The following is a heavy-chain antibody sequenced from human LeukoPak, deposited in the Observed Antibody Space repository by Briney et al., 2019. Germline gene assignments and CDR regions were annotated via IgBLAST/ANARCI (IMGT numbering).Heavy chain of an antibody. CDR3: TTDRSSGYSYGTFDY. Sequence: PGGSLRLSCAASGFTFSNAWMSWVRQAPGKGLEWVGRIKSKTDGGTTDYAAPVKGRFTISRDDSKNTLYLQMNSLRTEDTAAYYCTTDRSSGYSYGTFDYWGQGTLVTVSS. CDR1: GFTFSNAW. V-gene: IGHV3-15*01. D-gene: IGHD5-18*01. CDR2: IKSKTDGGTT. J-gene: IGHJ4*02.